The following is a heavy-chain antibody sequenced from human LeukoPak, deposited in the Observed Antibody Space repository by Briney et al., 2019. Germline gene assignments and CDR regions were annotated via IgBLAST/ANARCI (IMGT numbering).Heavy chain of an antibody. CDR1: GFTFSSYA. J-gene: IGHJ1*01. CDR3: AKDRGGNSGSAEYFQH. Sequence: GGSLRLSCAVSGFTFSSYAMSWVRQAPGKGLEWVSAISDSGGSTYYADSVKGRFTISRDNSKNTLYLQMNSLRAEDTAVYYCAKDRGGNSGSAEYFQHWGQGTQVTVSS. CDR2: ISDSGGST. V-gene: IGHV3-23*01. D-gene: IGHD4-23*01.